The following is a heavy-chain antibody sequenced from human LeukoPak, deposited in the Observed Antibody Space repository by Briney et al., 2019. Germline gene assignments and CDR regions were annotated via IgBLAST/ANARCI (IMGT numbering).Heavy chain of an antibody. Sequence: ASVKVSCKASGYTFTSYYMHWVRQAPGQGLEWMGIINPRGGSTSYAQKFQGRVTMTRDTSTSTVYMELSSLRSEDTAVYYCARDGSTYGMDVWGQGTTVTVSS. CDR2: INPRGGST. CDR1: GYTFTSYY. CDR3: ARDGSTYGMDV. J-gene: IGHJ6*02. D-gene: IGHD1-1*01. V-gene: IGHV1-46*01.